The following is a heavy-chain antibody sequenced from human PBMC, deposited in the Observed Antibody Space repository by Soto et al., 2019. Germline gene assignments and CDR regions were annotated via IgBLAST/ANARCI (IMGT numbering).Heavy chain of an antibody. CDR2: INAGNGNT. J-gene: IGHJ4*02. V-gene: IGHV1-3*01. D-gene: IGHD6-19*01. Sequence: ASVKVSCKASGYTFTSYAMHWVRQAPGQRLEWMGWINAGNGNTKYSQKFRGRVTITRDTSASTAYMELSSLRSEDTAVYYCARGDVRGVAGFFREDFDYWGQGTLVTVSS. CDR1: GYTFTSYA. CDR3: ARGDVRGVAGFFREDFDY.